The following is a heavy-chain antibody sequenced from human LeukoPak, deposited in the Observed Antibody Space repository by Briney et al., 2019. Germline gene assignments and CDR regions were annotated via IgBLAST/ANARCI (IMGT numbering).Heavy chain of an antibody. D-gene: IGHD6-13*01. CDR1: GGSISSSNG. Sequence: SETLSFTCAVSGGSISSSNGWSWVRQPPGKGRGWIGEIYHSGSTNYNPSLNRRVTISPDKAKNQFSLKLRSVTAAEPAVYYCDSMIERYGGRPGIVGAGNFAYYFDYWGQGTLVPVSS. J-gene: IGHJ4*02. CDR2: IYHSGST. V-gene: IGHV4-4*02. CDR3: DSMIERYGGRPGIVGAGNFAYYFDY.